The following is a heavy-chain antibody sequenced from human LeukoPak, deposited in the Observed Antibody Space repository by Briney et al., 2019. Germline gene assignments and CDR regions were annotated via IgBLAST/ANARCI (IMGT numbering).Heavy chain of an antibody. V-gene: IGHV1-18*01. CDR2: ISAYNGNT. Sequence: ASLNVSFKPYGYTFPSYGISWLRQAPGQAIEWMGWISAYNGNTNYAQKFQGRVTMTRDTSISTAYMELSSLRAEDTAIYYCARIRDGYNEAYDLWGQGTVV. D-gene: IGHD5-24*01. CDR1: GYTFPSYG. CDR3: ARIRDGYNEAYDL. J-gene: IGHJ3*01.